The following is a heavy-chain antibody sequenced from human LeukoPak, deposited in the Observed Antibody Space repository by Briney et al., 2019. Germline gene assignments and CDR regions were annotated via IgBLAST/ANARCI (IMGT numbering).Heavy chain of an antibody. CDR2: IYYSGST. V-gene: IGHV4-59*01. Sequence: SETLSLTCTVSGGSLSGYYWSWIRQPAGKGLEWIGYIYYSGSTNYNPSLKSRVTISVDTSKNQSSLKLSSVTAADTAVYYCARELTGFSAFDIWGQGTMVTVSS. CDR1: GGSLSGYY. D-gene: IGHD3-9*01. CDR3: ARELTGFSAFDI. J-gene: IGHJ3*02.